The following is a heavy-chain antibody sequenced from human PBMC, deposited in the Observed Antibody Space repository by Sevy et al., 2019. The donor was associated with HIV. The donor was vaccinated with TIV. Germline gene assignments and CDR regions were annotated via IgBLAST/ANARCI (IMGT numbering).Heavy chain of an antibody. CDR2: IYPGHSDT. Sequence: GKSLKISCKGSGYSFTSYWIGWVRQMPGKGLEWMGIIYPGHSDTRHSTSFQGQVTISADKSISTAYLQWSSLKGSNTAMYYCARRSTGVVGTHFDYWGQGTLVIVSS. CDR3: ARRSTGVVGTHFDY. D-gene: IGHD1-26*01. V-gene: IGHV5-51*01. J-gene: IGHJ4*02. CDR1: GYSFTSYW.